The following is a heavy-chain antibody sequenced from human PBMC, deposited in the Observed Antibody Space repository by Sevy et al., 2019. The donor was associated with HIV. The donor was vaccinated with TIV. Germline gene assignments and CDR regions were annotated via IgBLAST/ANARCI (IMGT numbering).Heavy chain of an antibody. CDR1: GFTLTCSA. D-gene: IGHD2-2*01. CDR3: AAGPYCISTSCYPNWFDP. CDR2: IVVGSGNT. J-gene: IGHJ5*02. Sequence: ASVKVSCKASGFTLTCSAMQWVRQARRQRLEWIGWIVVGSGNTNYAQRFQERVTITRDMSTSTAYMELSSLRSEDTAVYYCAAGPYCISTSCYPNWFDPWGQGTLVTVSS. V-gene: IGHV1-58*02.